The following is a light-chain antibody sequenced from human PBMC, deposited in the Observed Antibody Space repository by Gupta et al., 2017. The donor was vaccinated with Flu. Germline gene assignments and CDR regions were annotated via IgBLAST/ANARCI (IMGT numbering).Light chain of an antibody. CDR3: QQEDYSPRT. CDR2: STS. Sequence: GTLSLSPGDRATRSCRASQSVRSNFLAWYQQKAGQAPRLVIYSTSSRATGIPDRFSGSGSGTDFTLTISRLEPEDFAVYYCQQEDYSPRTFGQGTKVEIK. CDR1: QSVRSNF. J-gene: IGKJ1*01. V-gene: IGKV3-20*01.